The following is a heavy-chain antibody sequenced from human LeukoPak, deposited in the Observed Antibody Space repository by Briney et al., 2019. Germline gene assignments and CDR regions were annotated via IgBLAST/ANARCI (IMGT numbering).Heavy chain of an antibody. Sequence: GESLKISCKGSGYSFTSYWISWVRQMPGKDLEWMGRIDPSDSYTNYSPSFQSHVTISADKSISTAYLQWSSLKASDNAMYYCARLVSAAVAAEWGQGTLVTVPS. D-gene: IGHD6-19*01. V-gene: IGHV5-10-1*01. CDR2: IDPSDSYT. CDR3: ARLVSAAVAAE. J-gene: IGHJ4*02. CDR1: GYSFTSYW.